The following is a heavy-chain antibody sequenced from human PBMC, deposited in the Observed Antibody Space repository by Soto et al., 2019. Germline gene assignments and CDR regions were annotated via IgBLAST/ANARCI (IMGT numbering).Heavy chain of an antibody. V-gene: IGHV3-7*02. J-gene: IGHJ3*02. CDR3: ARCVLWFGETSPLEI. CDR1: GFTFSSNW. D-gene: IGHD3-10*01. CDR2: IRQDGSEK. Sequence: PGGSVRLSCVGSGFTFSSNWMTWVRQAPGKGLEWVGNIRQDGSEKNYVDSVKGRFTISRDNAKNSLYLQMISLRAEDTAVYYCARCVLWFGETSPLEIWGQGTMVPV.